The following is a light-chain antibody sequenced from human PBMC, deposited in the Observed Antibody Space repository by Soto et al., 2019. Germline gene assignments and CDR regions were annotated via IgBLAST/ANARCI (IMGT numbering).Light chain of an antibody. CDR1: SSNIGRNT. Sequence: QSVLTQPPSASGTPGQRVTISCSGSSSNIGRNTVNWYQQVPGTAPKLLIYNNNQRPSGVPDRFSGSKSGTSASLATIGLQSEDEADYYCAAWDDGLNGSVFGAGTKVTVL. CDR3: AAWDDGLNGSV. J-gene: IGLJ1*01. V-gene: IGLV1-44*01. CDR2: NNN.